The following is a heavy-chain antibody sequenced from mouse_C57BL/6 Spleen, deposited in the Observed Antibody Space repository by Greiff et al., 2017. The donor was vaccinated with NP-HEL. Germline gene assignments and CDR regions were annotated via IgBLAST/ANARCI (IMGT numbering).Heavy chain of an antibody. V-gene: IGHV1-85*01. CDR1: GYTFTSYD. CDR3: ARPAIYYDYEFDY. Sequence: QVQLQQSGPELVKPGASVKLSCKASGYTFTSYDINWVKQRPGQGLEWIGWIYPRDGSTKYTEKFKGKATLTVDTSSSTAYMGLHSLTSEDSAVYFCARPAIYYDYEFDYWGQGTTLTVSS. D-gene: IGHD2-4*01. CDR2: IYPRDGST. J-gene: IGHJ2*01.